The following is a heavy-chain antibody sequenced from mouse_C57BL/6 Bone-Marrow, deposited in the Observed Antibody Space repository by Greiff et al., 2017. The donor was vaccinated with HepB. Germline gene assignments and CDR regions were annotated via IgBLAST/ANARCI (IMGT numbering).Heavy chain of an antibody. CDR3: AREDYYGSSSAWFAY. CDR2: IYPRSGNT. V-gene: IGHV1-81*01. CDR1: GYTFTSYG. D-gene: IGHD1-1*01. J-gene: IGHJ3*01. Sequence: QVHVKQSGAELARPGASVKLSCKASGYTFTSYGISWVKQRTGQGLEWIGEIYPRSGNTYYNEKFKGKATLTADKSSSTAYMELRSLTSEDSAVYFCAREDYYGSSSAWFAYWGQGTLVTVSA.